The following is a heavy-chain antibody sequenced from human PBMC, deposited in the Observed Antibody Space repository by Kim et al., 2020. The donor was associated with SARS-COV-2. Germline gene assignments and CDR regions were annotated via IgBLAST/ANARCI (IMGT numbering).Heavy chain of an antibody. D-gene: IGHD6-19*01. CDR1: GFSFSDYS. CDR2: ISSSGSKI. Sequence: GGSLRLSCGASGFSFSDYSINWVRQAPGKGLEWVAYISSSGSKIYYLDSVKGRFTISSDNAKNSVYLQMNSLRAEDTAVYYCTRYSTAWYEIGGNWFDPWGQGTLVTVSS. V-gene: IGHV3-21*01. CDR3: TRYSTAWYEIGGNWFDP. J-gene: IGHJ5*02.